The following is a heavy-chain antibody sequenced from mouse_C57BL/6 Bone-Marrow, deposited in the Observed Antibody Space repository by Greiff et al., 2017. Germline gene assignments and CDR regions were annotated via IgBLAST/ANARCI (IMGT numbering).Heavy chain of an antibody. Sequence: QVQLQQPGAELVKPGASVKMSCKASGYTFTSYWITWVKQRPGQGLEWIGDIYPGSGSTNYNEKFKSKATLTVDTSSSTAYMQLSSLTSEDSAVYYCARSTVVAPPWFAYWGQGTLVTVSA. CDR2: IYPGSGST. D-gene: IGHD1-1*01. J-gene: IGHJ3*01. V-gene: IGHV1-55*01. CDR3: ARSTVVAPPWFAY. CDR1: GYTFTSYW.